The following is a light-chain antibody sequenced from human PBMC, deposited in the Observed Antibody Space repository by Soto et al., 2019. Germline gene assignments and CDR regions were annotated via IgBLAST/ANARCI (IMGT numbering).Light chain of an antibody. CDR2: DVS. CDR1: QSVCGF. J-gene: IGKJ2*01. V-gene: IGKV3-11*01. Sequence: EIVLTQSPATLSLSPGERATLSCRAIQSVCGFLALYQQKPGKAPRLIIYDVSNRANGIPARFSGSGSWTDFALTISRVEPEDFAVYYCQQRTNWHRTFGPGTQLDIK. CDR3: QQRTNWHRT.